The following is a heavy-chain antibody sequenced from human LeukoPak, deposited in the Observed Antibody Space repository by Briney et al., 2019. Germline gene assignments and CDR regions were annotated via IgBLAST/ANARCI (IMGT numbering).Heavy chain of an antibody. Sequence: GGSLRLSCAASGFTFSSYEMNWVRQAPGKGLEWVSYISSSGSTIYYADSVKGRFTISRDNSKNTLYLQMNSLRAEDTAVYYCAKGRAVAGTGTRLDVWGKGTTVTVSS. CDR2: ISSSGSTI. CDR1: GFTFSSYE. V-gene: IGHV3-48*03. CDR3: AKGRAVAGTGTRLDV. D-gene: IGHD6-19*01. J-gene: IGHJ6*04.